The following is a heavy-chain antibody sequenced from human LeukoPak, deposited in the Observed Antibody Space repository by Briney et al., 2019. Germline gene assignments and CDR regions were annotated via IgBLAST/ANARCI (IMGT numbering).Heavy chain of an antibody. D-gene: IGHD3-3*01. CDR2: TYYLSQWYH. V-gene: IGHV6-1*01. CDR3: ARGPYAFWSAYYGGDYYYYMDV. Sequence: SQTLSLTCAISGDSVSSNSAAWLWLRQSPSRRLEWLGRTYYLSQWYHDYAVSVKSRIVIIPDTSKNQFSLHLSSVTPEDTAVYYCARGPYAFWSAYYGGDYYYYMDVWGKGTTVTVSS. CDR1: GDSVSSNSAA. J-gene: IGHJ6*03.